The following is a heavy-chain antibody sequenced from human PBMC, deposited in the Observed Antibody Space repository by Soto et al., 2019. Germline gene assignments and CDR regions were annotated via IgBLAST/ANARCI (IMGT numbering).Heavy chain of an antibody. CDR3: ARSYAGIVGATKKDY. Sequence: SVKVSCKASGGTFSSYAISWVRQAPGQGLEWMGGIIPIFGTANYAQKFQGRVTITADESTSTAYMELSSLRSEDTAVYYCARSYAGIVGATKKDYWGQGTLVTVSS. V-gene: IGHV1-69*13. J-gene: IGHJ4*02. CDR1: GGTFSSYA. CDR2: IIPIFGTA. D-gene: IGHD1-26*01.